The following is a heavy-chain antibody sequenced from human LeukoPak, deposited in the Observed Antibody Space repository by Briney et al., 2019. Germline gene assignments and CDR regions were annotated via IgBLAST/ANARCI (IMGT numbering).Heavy chain of an antibody. CDR2: ISGSGGST. J-gene: IGHJ5*02. CDR3: AKEDLYGSVKLFDP. V-gene: IGHV3-23*01. CDR1: GFTFTIYA. Sequence: GGSLRLSCAASGFTFTIYAMTWVRQAPGKGLEWVSAISGSGGSTYYADSVKGRFTISRDNSKNTLYLQMSSLRAEDTAVYYCAKEDLYGSVKLFDPWGQGTLVTVSS. D-gene: IGHD3-10*01.